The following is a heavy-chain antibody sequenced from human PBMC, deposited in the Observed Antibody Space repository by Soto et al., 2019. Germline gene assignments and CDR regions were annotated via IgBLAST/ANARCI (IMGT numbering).Heavy chain of an antibody. Sequence: QVQLQESGPGLVKPSETLSLTCTVSGGSISSYYWIWIRQPPGKGLEWIGYIYYSGSTNYNPSLKSRVAISVDTSKNQFSLKLSSVTAADTAVYCCARRYGASFDYWGQGTLVTVSS. J-gene: IGHJ4*02. CDR2: IYYSGST. CDR3: ARRYGASFDY. D-gene: IGHD4-17*01. V-gene: IGHV4-59*01. CDR1: GGSISSYY.